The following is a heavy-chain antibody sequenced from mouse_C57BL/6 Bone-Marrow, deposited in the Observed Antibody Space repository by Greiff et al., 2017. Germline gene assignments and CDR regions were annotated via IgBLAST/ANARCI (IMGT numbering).Heavy chain of an antibody. J-gene: IGHJ3*01. D-gene: IGHD3-2*02. CDR1: GFNFTDDY. CDR2: IDPENGDT. CDR3: TTIQVNPWFAY. Sequence: EVQLQQSGAELVRPGASVKLSCTASGFNFTDDYMHWVKQRPEQGLEWIGWIDPENGDTEYASKFQGKATITADTSSNTAYLQLSSLTSEDTAVYYCTTIQVNPWFAYWGQGTLVTVSA. V-gene: IGHV14-4*01.